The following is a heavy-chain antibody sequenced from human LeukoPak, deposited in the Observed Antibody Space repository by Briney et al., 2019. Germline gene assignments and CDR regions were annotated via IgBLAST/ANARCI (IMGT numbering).Heavy chain of an antibody. CDR1: GGSISTYY. CDR2: INYSGST. Sequence: RSSETLSLTCAVSGGSISTYYWSWIRQPPGKGLEWIGYINYSGSTNYNPSLKSRVSISVDTSKNQFSLKLSSVTAADTAVYYCARNDAKMVTVDYWGQGTLVTVSS. D-gene: IGHD2-21*02. CDR3: ARNDAKMVTVDY. V-gene: IGHV4-59*08. J-gene: IGHJ4*02.